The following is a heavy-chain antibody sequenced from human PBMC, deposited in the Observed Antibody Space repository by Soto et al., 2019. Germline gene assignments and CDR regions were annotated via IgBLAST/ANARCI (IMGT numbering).Heavy chain of an antibody. D-gene: IGHD3-16*01. J-gene: IGHJ6*02. CDR2: IWYDGSNK. Sequence: GGSMRLSCAVSGFTFSSYGMHWVRQDQGKGLEWVAVIWYDGSNKYYADSVKGRFTISRDNSKNTLYLQMNSLRAEDTAVYYCARFEARYGMDVWGQGTTVTVSS. V-gene: IGHV3-33*01. CDR1: GFTFSSYG. CDR3: ARFEARYGMDV.